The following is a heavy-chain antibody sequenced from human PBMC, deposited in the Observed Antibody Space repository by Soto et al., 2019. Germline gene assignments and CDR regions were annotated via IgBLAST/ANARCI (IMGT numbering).Heavy chain of an antibody. Sequence: EVQLLESGGGLVQPGGALRLSCAASGLTFSSYAMSWVRQAPGKGLEWVSAISGRGGSTYYADSVKGRYTISRDNSKNTLYLQMNSLRAEDTAVYYCAKDYSSSWRPYVFDYRGQGTLVTVSS. CDR2: ISGRGGST. V-gene: IGHV3-23*01. J-gene: IGHJ4*02. D-gene: IGHD6-13*01. CDR3: AKDYSSSWRPYVFDY. CDR1: GLTFSSYA.